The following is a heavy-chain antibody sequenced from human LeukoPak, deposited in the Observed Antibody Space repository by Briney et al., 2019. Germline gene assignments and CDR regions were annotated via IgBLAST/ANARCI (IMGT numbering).Heavy chain of an antibody. J-gene: IGHJ5*02. V-gene: IGHV1-46*03. D-gene: IGHD2-2*01. Sequence: ASVKVSCKASGYTFTGYYMHWVRQAPGQGLEWMGIINPSGGSTSYAQKFQGRVTMTRDTSTSTVYMELSSLRSEDTAVYYCARCIVVVPAAKGPFDPWGQGTLVTVSS. CDR3: ARCIVVVPAAKGPFDP. CDR1: GYTFTGYY. CDR2: INPSGGST.